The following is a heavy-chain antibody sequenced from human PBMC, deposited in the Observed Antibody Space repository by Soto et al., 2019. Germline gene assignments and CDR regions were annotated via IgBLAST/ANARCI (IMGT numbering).Heavy chain of an antibody. D-gene: IGHD3-10*01. CDR1: GPPIRVINW. J-gene: IGHJ6*02. CDR2: IYHSGST. Sequence: ADTLSLTYTVSGPPIRVINWRYWVRQPPGKGLEWIGEIYHSGSTNYNPSLKSRVTISVDKSKNQFSLKLSSVTAADTAVYYCARFGDGTDVWGQGPTVTVS. CDR3: ARFGDGTDV. V-gene: IGHV4-4*02.